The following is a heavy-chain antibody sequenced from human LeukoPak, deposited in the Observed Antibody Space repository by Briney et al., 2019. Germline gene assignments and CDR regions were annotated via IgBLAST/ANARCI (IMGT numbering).Heavy chain of an antibody. CDR1: GGSISSYY. CDR2: IYTSGST. V-gene: IGHV4-4*07. D-gene: IGHD3-22*01. Sequence: SETLSLTCTVSGGSISSYYWSWIRQPAGKGLEWIGRIYTSGSTNYNPSLKSRVTMSVDTSKNQFSLKLSSVTAADTAVYYCARGGDEYYYDVYYYYIDVWGKGTTVTVSS. CDR3: ARGGDEYYYDVYYYYIDV. J-gene: IGHJ6*03.